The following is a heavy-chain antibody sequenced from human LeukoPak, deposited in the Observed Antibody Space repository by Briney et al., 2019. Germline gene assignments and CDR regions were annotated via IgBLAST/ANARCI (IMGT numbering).Heavy chain of an antibody. CDR3: ARLKLSDSTGYSPGHYMDV. D-gene: IGHD3-22*01. Sequence: SETLSLTCTVSGGPIYSYYWSWIRQTAGKGLEWIGRLYPGVSTNNNPSLKSRVTMSVDTSKNQSALKLSAVTAADTAVYYCARLKLSDSTGYSPGHYMDVWGKGTTVTVSS. CDR2: LYPGVST. J-gene: IGHJ6*03. CDR1: GGPIYSYY. V-gene: IGHV4-4*07.